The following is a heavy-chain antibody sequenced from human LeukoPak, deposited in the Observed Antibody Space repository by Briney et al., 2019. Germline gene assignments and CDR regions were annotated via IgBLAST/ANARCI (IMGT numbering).Heavy chain of an antibody. CDR2: IWYDGSNK. CDR3: ARDRNGNYGRWGFDY. J-gene: IGHJ4*02. Sequence: GGSLRLSCAASGFTFSSYGMHWVRQAPGKGLEWVAVIWYDGSNKYHADSVKGRFTISRDNSKNTLYLQMNSLRAEDTAVYYCARDRNGNYGRWGFDYWGQGTLVTVSS. D-gene: IGHD4-17*01. CDR1: GFTFSSYG. V-gene: IGHV3-33*01.